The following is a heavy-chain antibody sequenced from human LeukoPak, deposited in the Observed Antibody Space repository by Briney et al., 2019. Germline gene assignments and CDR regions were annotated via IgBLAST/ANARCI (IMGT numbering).Heavy chain of an antibody. V-gene: IGHV4-61*01. Sequence: PSETLSLTCTVSGGSVSSGSYYWSWIRHPPGKGLEWIGYIYYSGSTNYNPSLKSRVTISVDTSKNQFSLKLSSVTAADTAVYYCARVGVVVPAAMSYFDYWGQGTLVTVSS. D-gene: IGHD2-2*01. J-gene: IGHJ4*02. CDR1: GGSVSSGSYY. CDR3: ARVGVVVPAAMSYFDY. CDR2: IYYSGST.